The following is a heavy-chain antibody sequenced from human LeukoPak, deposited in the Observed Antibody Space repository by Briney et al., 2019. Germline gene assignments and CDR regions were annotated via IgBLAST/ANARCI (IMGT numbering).Heavy chain of an antibody. D-gene: IGHD3-10*01. CDR1: GFTFSSYE. CDR3: AKGARYYGSGSYRRGHYFDF. Sequence: GGSLRLSCAASGFTFSSYEMNWVRQAPGKGLEWVSYISSSGSTIYYADSVKGRFTISRDNSKNTLYLQMNSLRTEDTAVYYCAKGARYYGSGSYRRGHYFDFWGQGALVTVSS. J-gene: IGHJ4*02. V-gene: IGHV3-48*03. CDR2: ISSSGSTI.